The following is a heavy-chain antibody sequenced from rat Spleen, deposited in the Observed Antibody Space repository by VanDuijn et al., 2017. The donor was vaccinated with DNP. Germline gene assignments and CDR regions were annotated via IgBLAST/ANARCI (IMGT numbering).Heavy chain of an antibody. J-gene: IGHJ3*01. Sequence: EVQLVESGGGLVQPGRSLKLSCVASGFTFSDYYMAWIRQAPTKGLEWVTYIRYDGGSTYYGDSVKGRFTISRDNAKNTLYLQMNSLRSEDVATYYCATQGYGTYHVDWFAYWGQGTLVTVSS. CDR1: GFTFSDYY. CDR2: IRYDGGST. CDR3: ATQGYGTYHVDWFAY. D-gene: IGHD2-1*01. V-gene: IGHV5-22*01.